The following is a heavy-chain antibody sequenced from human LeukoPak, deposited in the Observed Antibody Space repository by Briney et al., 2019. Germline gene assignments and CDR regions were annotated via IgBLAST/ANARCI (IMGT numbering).Heavy chain of an antibody. J-gene: IGHJ4*02. V-gene: IGHV4-38-2*02. CDR3: ARVLVMVRGYFDY. D-gene: IGHD3-10*01. Sequence: PSETLSLTCTVSGYSISSGYYWGWIRQPPGKGLEWIGSIYHSGSTYYNPSLKSRVTISVDTSKNQFSLKLSSVTAADTAVYYCARVLVMVRGYFDYWGQGTLVTVSS. CDR1: GYSISSGYY. CDR2: IYHSGST.